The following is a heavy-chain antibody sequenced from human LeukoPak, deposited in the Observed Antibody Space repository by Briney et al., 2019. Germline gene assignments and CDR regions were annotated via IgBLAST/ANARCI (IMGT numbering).Heavy chain of an antibody. CDR2: ISSIGST. J-gene: IGHJ3*01. CDR3: ARDPTTVTKGFDV. CDR1: GDSFSTHY. D-gene: IGHD4-17*01. V-gene: IGHV4-59*11. Sequence: TLSLTCSVSGDSFSTHYWTWIRHPPGKGLEWIGYISSIGSTNYNPSLKSRVTITVDTSKKQFSLKMTSVTAADTAVYYCARDPTTVTKGFDVWGQGTMVTVSS.